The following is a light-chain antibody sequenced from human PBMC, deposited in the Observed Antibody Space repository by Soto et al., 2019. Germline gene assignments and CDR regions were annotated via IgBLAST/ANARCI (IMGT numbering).Light chain of an antibody. V-gene: IGKV3-15*01. J-gene: IGKJ4*01. CDR2: GAS. CDR1: QSVSNN. Sequence: EIVMTQSPATLSVSPGERVTLSCRASQSVSNNLAWYQQKPGQAPRHLIYGASTRATDIPARFSGSGSGTEFTLTISSLQSEDLAVYYCQQYNNWPLTFGGGTRVESK. CDR3: QQYNNWPLT.